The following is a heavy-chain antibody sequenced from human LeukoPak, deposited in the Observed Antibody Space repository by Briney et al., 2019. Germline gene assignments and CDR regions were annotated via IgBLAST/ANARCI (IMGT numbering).Heavy chain of an antibody. CDR2: ISASSSYI. D-gene: IGHD2-21*02. CDR1: GFTFSSYS. J-gene: IGHJ6*02. Sequence: GGSLRLSCEASGFTFSSYSMNWVRQAPGKGLEWVSSISASSSYIYYADSVKGRFTISRDNAKNSLYLQMNSLRAEDTAVYYCARGGVVVVTFYYYYGMDVWGQGTTVTVSS. CDR3: ARGGVVVVTFYYYYGMDV. V-gene: IGHV3-21*01.